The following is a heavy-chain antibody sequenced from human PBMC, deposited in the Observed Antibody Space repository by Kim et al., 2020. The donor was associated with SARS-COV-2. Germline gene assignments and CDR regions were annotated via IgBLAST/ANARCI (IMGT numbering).Heavy chain of an antibody. CDR3: ARLGNHCGGVCYEDAFDI. CDR2: IYYSGTT. J-gene: IGHJ3*02. V-gene: IGHV4-39*02. CDR1: GGSIRSNNYF. D-gene: IGHD2-21*02. Sequence: SETLSLTCTVSGGSIRSNNYFWGWVRQPPGKGLEWIGSIYYSGTTYYNPSLKSRVTISVDTSKNYFSLNLSSVTAADTAVFYCARLGNHCGGVCYEDAFDIWGQGTMVTVSS.